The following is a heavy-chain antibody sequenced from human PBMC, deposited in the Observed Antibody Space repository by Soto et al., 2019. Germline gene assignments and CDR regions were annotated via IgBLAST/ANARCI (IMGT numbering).Heavy chain of an antibody. CDR2: ISSSSSYI. CDR3: ARAPTFDIVVVEYYYYYMDV. D-gene: IGHD2-2*01. CDR1: GFTFSSYS. V-gene: IGHV3-21*01. J-gene: IGHJ6*03. Sequence: TGGSLRLSCAASGFTFSSYSMNWVRQAPGKGLEWVSSISSSSSYIYYADSVKGRFTISRDNAKNSLYLQMNSPRAEDTAVYYCARAPTFDIVVVEYYYYYMDVWGKGTTVTVSS.